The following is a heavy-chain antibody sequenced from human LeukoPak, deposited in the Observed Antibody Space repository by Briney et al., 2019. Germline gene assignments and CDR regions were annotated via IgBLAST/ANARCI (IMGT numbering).Heavy chain of an antibody. CDR2: IYYSGST. V-gene: IGHV4-59*01. Sequence: SETLSLTCTVSGGSISGYYWSWIRQPPGKGLEWIGYIYYSGSTNYNPSLKSRVTISVDTSKNQFSLKLSSVTAADTAVYYCARGRGGYSNGYYYYYMDVWGKGTTVTVSS. J-gene: IGHJ6*03. D-gene: IGHD4-11*01. CDR3: ARGRGGYSNGYYYYYMDV. CDR1: GGSISGYY.